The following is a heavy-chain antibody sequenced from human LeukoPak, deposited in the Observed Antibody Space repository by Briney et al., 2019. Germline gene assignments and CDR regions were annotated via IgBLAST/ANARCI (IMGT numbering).Heavy chain of an antibody. CDR1: GYTFTGYY. CDR2: INPNSGGT. CDR3: ARERSNYYDSSSYCVAFDI. J-gene: IGHJ3*02. D-gene: IGHD3-22*01. V-gene: IGHV1-2*02. Sequence: ASVKVSCKASGYTFTGYYIHWVRQAPGQGLEWMGWINPNSGGTNYAQKFQGRVTMTRDTSISTAYMELSRLRSDDTAVYCCARERSNYYDSSSYCVAFDIWGQGTMVTVSS.